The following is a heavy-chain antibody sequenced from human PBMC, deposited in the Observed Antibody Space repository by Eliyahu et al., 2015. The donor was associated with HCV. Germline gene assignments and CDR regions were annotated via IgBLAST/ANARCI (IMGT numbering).Heavy chain of an antibody. CDR1: GGSFSGYY. D-gene: IGHD6-6*01. CDR2: INHSGST. Sequence: QVQLQQWGAGLLKPSETLSLTCAVYGGSFSGYYWSWIRXXPGKGLEWIGEINHSGSTNYNPSLKSRVTISVDTSKNQFSLKLSSVTAADTAVYYCAYADLYSSSSFDYWGQGTLVTVSS. V-gene: IGHV4-34*01. J-gene: IGHJ4*02. CDR3: AYADLYSSSSFDY.